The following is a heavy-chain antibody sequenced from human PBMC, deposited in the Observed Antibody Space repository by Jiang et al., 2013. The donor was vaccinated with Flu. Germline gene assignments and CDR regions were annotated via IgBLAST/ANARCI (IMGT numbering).Heavy chain of an antibody. V-gene: IGHV4-34*01. CDR2: INHSGST. CDR1: GGSFSGYY. D-gene: IGHD3-22*01. Sequence: LLKPSETLSLTCAVYGGSFSGYYWSWIRQPPGKGLEWIGEINHSGSTNYNPSLKSRVTISVDTSKNQFSLKLSSVTAADTAVYYCASGPHDSSGYYSGWFDPWGQGTLVTVSS. J-gene: IGHJ5*02. CDR3: ASGPHDSSGYYSGWFDP.